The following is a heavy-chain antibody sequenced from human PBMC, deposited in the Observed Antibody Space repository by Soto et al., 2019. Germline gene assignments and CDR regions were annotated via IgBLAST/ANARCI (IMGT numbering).Heavy chain of an antibody. V-gene: IGHV1-3*01. Sequence: QVQLVQSGAEVKKPGASVKVSCKASGYTFTSYAMHWVRQAPGQRLEWMGWINAGNGNTKYSQKFQGRVTITRDTSASTDYMELSSLRAEDTAVYYCARDGGYCSSTSCYDFDYWGQGTLVTVSS. CDR2: INAGNGNT. CDR3: ARDGGYCSSTSCYDFDY. D-gene: IGHD2-2*01. J-gene: IGHJ4*02. CDR1: GYTFTSYA.